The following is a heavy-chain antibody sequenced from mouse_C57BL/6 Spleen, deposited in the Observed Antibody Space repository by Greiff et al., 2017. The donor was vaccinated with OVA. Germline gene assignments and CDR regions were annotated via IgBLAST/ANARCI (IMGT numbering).Heavy chain of an antibody. Sequence: VQLQQPGAELVRPGSSVKLSCKASGYTFTSYWMDWVKQRPGQGLEWIGNIYPSDSETHYNQKFKDKATLTVDKSSSTAYMQLSSLTSEDSAVYYCARSSLWYFDVWGTGTTVTVSS. V-gene: IGHV1-61*01. CDR2: IYPSDSET. J-gene: IGHJ1*03. CDR3: ARSSLWYFDV. CDR1: GYTFTSYW.